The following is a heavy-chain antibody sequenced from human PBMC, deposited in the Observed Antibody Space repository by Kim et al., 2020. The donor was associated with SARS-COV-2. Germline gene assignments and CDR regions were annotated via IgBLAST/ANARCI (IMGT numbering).Heavy chain of an antibody. J-gene: IGHJ4*02. CDR2: INHSGST. CDR1: GGSFSGYY. D-gene: IGHD3-10*01. CDR3: AREGYGSGSYGDY. Sequence: SETLSLTCAVYGGSFSGYYWSWIRQPPGKGLEWIGEINHSGSTNYNPSLKSRVTISVDTSKNQFSLKLSSVTAADTAVYYCAREGYGSGSYGDYWGQGTLVTVSS. V-gene: IGHV4-34*01.